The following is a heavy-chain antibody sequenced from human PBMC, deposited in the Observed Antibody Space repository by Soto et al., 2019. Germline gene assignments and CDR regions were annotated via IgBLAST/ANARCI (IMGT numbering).Heavy chain of an antibody. V-gene: IGHV4-31*03. CDR1: GGSISSGGYY. Sequence: SETLSLTCTVSGGSISSGGYYWSWIRQHPGKGLEWIGYIYYSGSTYYNPSLKSRVTISVDTSKNQFSLKLSSVTAADTAVYYCARGRAYYYGSGSSNWFDPWGQGTLVTVSS. D-gene: IGHD3-10*01. CDR3: ARGRAYYYGSGSSNWFDP. CDR2: IYYSGST. J-gene: IGHJ5*02.